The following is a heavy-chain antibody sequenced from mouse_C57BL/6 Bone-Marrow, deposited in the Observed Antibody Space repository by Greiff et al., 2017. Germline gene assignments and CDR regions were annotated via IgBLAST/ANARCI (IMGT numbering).Heavy chain of an antibody. CDR2: IYPGSGST. CDR3: ARPYYSNCGCFGV. CDR1: GYTFTSYW. V-gene: IGHV1-55*01. Sequence: QVQLKQPGAELVKPGASVKMSCKASGYTFTSYWITWVKQRPGQGLEWIGDIYPGSGSTNYNEKFKSKATLTVDTSSSTAYMQLSSLTSEDSAVYYGARPYYSNCGCFGVWGTGTTVTVSS. J-gene: IGHJ1*03. D-gene: IGHD2-5*01.